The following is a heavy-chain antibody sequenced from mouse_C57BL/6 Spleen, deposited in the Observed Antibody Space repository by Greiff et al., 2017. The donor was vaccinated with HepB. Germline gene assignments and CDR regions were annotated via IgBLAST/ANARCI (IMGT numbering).Heavy chain of an antibody. J-gene: IGHJ4*01. CDR3: AREHDYYDPCAMDY. D-gene: IGHD2-4*01. CDR1: GYAFSSSW. V-gene: IGHV1-82*01. Sequence: QVQLKESGPELVKPGASVKISCKASGYAFSSSWMNWVKQRPGKGLEWIGRIYPGDGDTNYNGKFKGKATLTADKSSSTAYMQLSSLTSEDSAVYFCAREHDYYDPCAMDYWGQGTSVTVSS. CDR2: IYPGDGDT.